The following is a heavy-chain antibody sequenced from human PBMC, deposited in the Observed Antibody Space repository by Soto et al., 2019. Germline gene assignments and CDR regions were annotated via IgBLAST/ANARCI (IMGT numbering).Heavy chain of an antibody. D-gene: IGHD2-15*01. Sequence: SETLSLTCTVSGGSISSYYWSWIRQPPGKGLEWLGYIYYSGSTNYNPSLKSRVTISVDTSKNQFSLKLSSVTAADTAVYYCARHGSYCSGGSCHRAEDYYYYMDVWGKGTTVTVSS. CDR2: IYYSGST. CDR1: GGSISSYY. V-gene: IGHV4-59*08. CDR3: ARHGSYCSGGSCHRAEDYYYYMDV. J-gene: IGHJ6*03.